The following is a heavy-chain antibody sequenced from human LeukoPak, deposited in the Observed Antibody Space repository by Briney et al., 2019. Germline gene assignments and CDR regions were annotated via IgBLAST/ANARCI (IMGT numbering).Heavy chain of an antibody. CDR3: ARDSTIAVAGTMGYYFDY. CDR1: GFTFSSYA. Sequence: TGGSLRLSCAASGFTFSSYAMHWVRQAPGKGLEWVAVISYDGSNKYYADSVKGRFTISRDNAKNSLYLQMNSLRAEDTAVYYCARDSTIAVAGTMGYYFDYWGQGTLVTVSS. D-gene: IGHD6-19*01. V-gene: IGHV3-30-3*01. CDR2: ISYDGSNK. J-gene: IGHJ4*02.